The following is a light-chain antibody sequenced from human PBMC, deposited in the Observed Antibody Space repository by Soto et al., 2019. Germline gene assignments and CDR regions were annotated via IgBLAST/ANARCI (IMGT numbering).Light chain of an antibody. CDR2: AAS. J-gene: IGKJ1*01. V-gene: IGKV1-39*01. Sequence: QMIQSKYSLSASVGDRLSITCRASQVITNDLGWYQQKPGKAPKLLIYAASSLQSGVPSRFSGSGSGTDFTLTISSLQPEDFATYYCQQSYSTPRTFGQRTKADIK. CDR3: QQSYSTPRT. CDR1: QVITND.